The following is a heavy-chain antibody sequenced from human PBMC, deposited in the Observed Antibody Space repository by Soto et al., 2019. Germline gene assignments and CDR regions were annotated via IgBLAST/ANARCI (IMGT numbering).Heavy chain of an antibody. CDR1: GGSISSGDYY. CDR3: VRSGYSKTSGVPNWFDP. CDR2: IYYSGST. Sequence: SETLSLTCTVSGGSISSGDYYWSWIRQPPGKGLEWIGYIYYSGSTYYKQSLKSRVTISVDTSKNQVSLKLSSVTAADTAVYYCVRSGYSKTSGVPNWFDPWGQGTLVTVSS. V-gene: IGHV4-30-4*01. D-gene: IGHD6-13*01. J-gene: IGHJ5*02.